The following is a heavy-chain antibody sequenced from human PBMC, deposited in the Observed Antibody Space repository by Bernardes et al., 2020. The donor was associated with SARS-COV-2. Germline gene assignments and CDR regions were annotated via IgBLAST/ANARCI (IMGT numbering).Heavy chain of an antibody. J-gene: IGHJ4*02. V-gene: IGHV4-61*02. Sequence: SETLSLTCTVSGASIRSGTHYWSWIRQPAGKGLEWIGRIYTSGSTNYNPSLQSRLTMSVDTSKNQFSLRLSSVTAADTAVYYCARENRDSSVLYWGRGTLVAVSS. CDR2: IYTSGST. CDR3: ARENRDSSVLY. D-gene: IGHD6-19*01. CDR1: GASIRSGTHY.